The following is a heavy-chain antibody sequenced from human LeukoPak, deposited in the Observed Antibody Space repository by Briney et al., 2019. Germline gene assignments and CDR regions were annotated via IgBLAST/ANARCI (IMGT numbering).Heavy chain of an antibody. Sequence: SETLSLTCTVSGGSISSYYWSWIRQPPGKGLEWIGYIYHSGSTNYNPSLKSRVTISVDTSKSQFSLKLSSVTAADTAVYYCARGDYYYGMDVWGQGATVTVSS. V-gene: IGHV4-59*01. CDR3: ARGDYYYGMDV. CDR1: GGSISSYY. CDR2: IYHSGST. J-gene: IGHJ6*02.